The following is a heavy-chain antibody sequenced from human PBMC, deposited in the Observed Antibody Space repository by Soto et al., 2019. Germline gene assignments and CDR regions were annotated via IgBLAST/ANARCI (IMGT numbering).Heavy chain of an antibody. CDR3: ASAGPYDYVWGSYPPFDP. D-gene: IGHD3-16*02. Sequence: SVKVSCKASGGTFSSYAISWVRQAPGQGLEWMGGIIPIFGTANYAQRFQGRVTITADESTSTAYMELSSLRSEDTAVYYCASAGPYDYVWGSYPPFDPWGQGTLVTVSS. CDR2: IIPIFGTA. J-gene: IGHJ5*02. CDR1: GGTFSSYA. V-gene: IGHV1-69*13.